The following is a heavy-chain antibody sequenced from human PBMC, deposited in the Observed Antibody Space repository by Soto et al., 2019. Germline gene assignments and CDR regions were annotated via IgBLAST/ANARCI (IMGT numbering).Heavy chain of an antibody. D-gene: IGHD3-10*01. CDR2: ISDRGDI. CDR3: ARGSHWFGP. CDR1: GISITSSY. V-gene: IGHV4-59*08. Sequence: PSKPLALTFTVSGISITSSYWNWFRQSPGKGLEWIGQISDRGDINYNPPLESRVAISTDTSKNQVSLTLTAVNAADTAGDVCARGSHWFGPSGKGTLVTV. J-gene: IGHJ5*02.